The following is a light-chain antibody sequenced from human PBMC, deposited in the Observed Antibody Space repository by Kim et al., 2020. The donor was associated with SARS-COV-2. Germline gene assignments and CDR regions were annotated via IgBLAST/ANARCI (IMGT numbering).Light chain of an antibody. Sequence: SPAERVTPPARAGRGISSNILAWYQQMPGPPPRLLIYDASTRATGIPDRFSGSGSGTEFTLTISRLESEDFAVYFCQQYARSPKTFGQGTKLEIK. J-gene: IGKJ2*01. CDR2: DAS. V-gene: IGKV3-20*01. CDR3: QQYARSPKT. CDR1: RGISSNI.